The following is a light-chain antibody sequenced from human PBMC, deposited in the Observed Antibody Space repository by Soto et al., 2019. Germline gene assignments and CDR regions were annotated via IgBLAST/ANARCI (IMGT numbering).Light chain of an antibody. V-gene: IGKV3-20*01. CDR2: AAS. CDR1: QSVSNSY. Sequence: IVLTQSPGTLSLSPGERATLSCRASQSVSNSYLAWYRQKPGQAPRLLIYAASSRATGTPDRFSGSGSGTGFTLTISRLEPEDFAVYYCQQYGSSFTFGPGNKVDIK. CDR3: QQYGSSFT. J-gene: IGKJ3*01.